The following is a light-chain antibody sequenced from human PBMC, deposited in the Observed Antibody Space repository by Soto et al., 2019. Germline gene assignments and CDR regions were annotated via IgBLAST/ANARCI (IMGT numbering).Light chain of an antibody. CDR1: QSVSSN. J-gene: IGKJ4*01. CDR2: GAS. Sequence: EIVMTQSPATLSVSPGERATLSCRASQSVSSNLAWYQQKPGQAPRLLIYGASTRATGIAARFSGSGSGTEFTLTISSLQSEDSAVYYCQQFNDRLTFGGGTKVEIK. CDR3: QQFNDRLT. V-gene: IGKV3-15*01.